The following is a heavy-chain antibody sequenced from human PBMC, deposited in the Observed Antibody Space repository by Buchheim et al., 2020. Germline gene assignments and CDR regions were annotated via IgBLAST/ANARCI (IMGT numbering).Heavy chain of an antibody. CDR3: TNDPAYSGFAFAM. J-gene: IGHJ3*02. D-gene: IGHD1-26*01. CDR1: GFTFSSHA. CDR2: IWYDGSNR. V-gene: IGHV3-33*06. Sequence: QVQLVETGGGVVQPGRPLRLSCAASGFTFSSHAMHWVRQAPGKGLEWVAFIWYDGSNRHYADSVKGRFTVSRDNSKNQLFLEMNSRRVEETAVYYCTNDPAYSGFAFAMWGQGT.